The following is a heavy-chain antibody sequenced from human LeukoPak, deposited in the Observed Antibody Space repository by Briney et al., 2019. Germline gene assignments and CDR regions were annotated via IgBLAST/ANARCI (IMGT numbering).Heavy chain of an antibody. V-gene: IGHV1-2*02. Sequence: ASVKVSCKASGYAFTAYYIHWVRQAPGQGLEWMGWINPNNGVTNFAQKFEGRVTMARDTSITTVYMDVSRLRSDDTAVYYCARVWTRNTSRWFEYYFDSWGQGTLVTVSS. D-gene: IGHD6-13*01. CDR2: INPNNGVT. J-gene: IGHJ4*02. CDR1: GYAFTAYY. CDR3: ARVWTRNTSRWFEYYFDS.